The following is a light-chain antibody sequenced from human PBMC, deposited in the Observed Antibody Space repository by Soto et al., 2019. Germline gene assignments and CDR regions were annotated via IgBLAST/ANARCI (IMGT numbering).Light chain of an antibody. V-gene: IGLV2-14*01. CDR3: TSYTRDTALV. J-gene: IGLJ1*01. CDR2: EVS. CDR1: SSDVGTYNY. Sequence: QSALTQPASVSGSPGQSITISCTGTSSDVGTYNYVSWYQHHPGKAPKLIIYEVSNRPSGVSNRFSGSKSGSTASLTISGRQAEDEADYHCTSYTRDTALVFGTGTKVTVL.